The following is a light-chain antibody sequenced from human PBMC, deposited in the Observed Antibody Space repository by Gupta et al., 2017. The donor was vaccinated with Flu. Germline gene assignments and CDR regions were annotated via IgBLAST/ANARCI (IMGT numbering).Light chain of an antibody. J-gene: IGKJ4*01. V-gene: IGKV3-20*01. CDR2: GAS. Sequence: EIVLTQSPGTLSLSPGERATLSCRASQSVSSSYLAWYQQKPGQAPRLLIYGASSRATGIPDRFSGSGSGTDFTLTISRLEPEGFAVYYCRQYGSSSGLTFGGGTKVEIK. CDR1: QSVSSSY. CDR3: RQYGSSSGLT.